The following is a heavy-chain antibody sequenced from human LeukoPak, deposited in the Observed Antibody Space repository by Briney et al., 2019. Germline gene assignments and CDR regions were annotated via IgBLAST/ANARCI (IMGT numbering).Heavy chain of an antibody. V-gene: IGHV3-74*01. Sequence: GGSLRLSCAASGFTFSSYSMNWVRHAPGKGLVWVSRINSDGSSTSYADSVKGRFTISRDNAKNTLYLQMNSLRAEDTAVYYCARVLKESGVVPAAIKILHAFDIWGQGTMVTVSS. J-gene: IGHJ3*02. CDR3: ARVLKESGVVPAAIKILHAFDI. D-gene: IGHD2-2*01. CDR2: INSDGSST. CDR1: GFTFSSYS.